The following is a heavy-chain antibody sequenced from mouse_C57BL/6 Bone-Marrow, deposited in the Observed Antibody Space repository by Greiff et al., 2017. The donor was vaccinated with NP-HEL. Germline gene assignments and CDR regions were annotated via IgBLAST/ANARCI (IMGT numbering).Heavy chain of an antibody. Sequence: VHVKQSGPELVKPGASVKLSCKASGYSFTDYNMNWVKQSNGKSLEWIGVINPNYGTTSYNQKFKGKATLTVDQSSSTAYMQLNRLTSEDSAVFYCARVGNRWYFDVWGTRTTGTVSS. J-gene: IGHJ1*03. CDR1: GYSFTDYN. CDR3: ARVGNRWYFDV. D-gene: IGHD2-1*01. CDR2: INPNYGTT. V-gene: IGHV1-39*01.